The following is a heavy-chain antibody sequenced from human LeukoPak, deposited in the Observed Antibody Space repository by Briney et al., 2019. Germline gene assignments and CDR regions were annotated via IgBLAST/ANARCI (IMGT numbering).Heavy chain of an antibody. D-gene: IGHD3-22*01. CDR2: IYYSGST. CDR3: AEYYYDSSGYNDWFDP. J-gene: IGHJ5*02. Sequence: SETLSLTCTVSGGSISSYYWSRIRQPPGKGLEWIGYIYYSGSTNYNPTLKSRVTISVDTSKNQFSLKLSSVTAADTAVYYCAEYYYDSSGYNDWFDPWGQGTLVTVSS. CDR1: GGSISSYY. V-gene: IGHV4-59*01.